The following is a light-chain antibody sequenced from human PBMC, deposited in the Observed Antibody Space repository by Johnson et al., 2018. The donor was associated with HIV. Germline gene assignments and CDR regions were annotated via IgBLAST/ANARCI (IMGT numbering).Light chain of an antibody. Sequence: QSVLTQPPSVSAAPGQKVTISCSGSTSNIGNNYISWYQHLPGTAPKLLIYDNDKRPSGIPDRFSGSKSGTSATLGITGIQTGDEADYYCGTGDSSLSAFVFGTGTEVTVL. J-gene: IGLJ1*01. CDR1: TSNIGNNY. CDR2: DND. CDR3: GTGDSSLSAFV. V-gene: IGLV1-51*01.